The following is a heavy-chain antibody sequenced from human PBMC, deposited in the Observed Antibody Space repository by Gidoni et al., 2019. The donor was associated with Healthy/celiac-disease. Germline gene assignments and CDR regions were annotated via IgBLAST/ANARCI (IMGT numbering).Heavy chain of an antibody. CDR1: GGSISSSNW. CDR2: IYHSGST. Sequence: QVQLQESGPGLVKPSGTLSLTCAVSGGSISSSNWWSWVRQPPGKGLEWIGEIYHSGSTNYNPSLKSRVTISVDKSKNQFSLKLSSVTAADTAVYYCARDVNEADFWSGYYLSYYYYGMDVWGQGTTVTVSS. CDR3: ARDVNEADFWSGYYLSYYYYGMDV. D-gene: IGHD3-3*01. V-gene: IGHV4-4*02. J-gene: IGHJ6*02.